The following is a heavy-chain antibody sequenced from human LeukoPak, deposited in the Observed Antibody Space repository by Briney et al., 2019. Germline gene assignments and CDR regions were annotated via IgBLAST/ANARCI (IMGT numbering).Heavy chain of an antibody. V-gene: IGHV1-2*02. CDR1: GYTFTGYY. D-gene: IGHD6-19*01. CDR3: ASATTAQWLVRGPFDY. CDR2: INPNSGGT. J-gene: IGHJ4*02. Sequence: ASVKVSCKASGYTFTGYYMHWVRQAPGQGLEWMGWINPNSGGTNYAQKFQGRVTMTRDTSISTAYMELSRLRSDDTAVYYWASATTAQWLVRGPFDYWGQGTLVTVSS.